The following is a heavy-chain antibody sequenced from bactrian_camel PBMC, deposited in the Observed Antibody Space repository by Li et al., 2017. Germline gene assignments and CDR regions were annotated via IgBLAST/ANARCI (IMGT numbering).Heavy chain of an antibody. CDR3: ATDISFDLEGCLLLAAEVRY. V-gene: IGHV3S42*01. Sequence: VQLVESGGGLVQPGGSLTLSCAASGFIFSNYAMSWVRQAPGKEREFVSVLHNDGQTRYGDSVKGRFTIIKDDSKDDTKNTLYLQMNSLQPEDTGIYYCATDISFDLEGCLLLAAEVRYWGQGTQVTVS. D-gene: IGHD4*01. CDR2: LHNDGQT. CDR1: GFIFSNYA. J-gene: IGHJ4*01.